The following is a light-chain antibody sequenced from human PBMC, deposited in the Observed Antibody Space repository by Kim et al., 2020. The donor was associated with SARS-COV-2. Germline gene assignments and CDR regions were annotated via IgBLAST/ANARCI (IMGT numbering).Light chain of an antibody. V-gene: IGLV4-69*01. CDR2: LHSDGSH. J-gene: IGLJ2*01. CDR3: QTWGTYVV. Sequence: QLVLTQSPSASAALGASVKLTCTLSSGHSSYAIAWHQQQPEKGPRYLMKLHSDGSHIKGDGIPDRFSGSSSGAERYLTISSLQSEDEADYYCQTWGTYVVFGGGTQLTVL. CDR1: SGHSSYA.